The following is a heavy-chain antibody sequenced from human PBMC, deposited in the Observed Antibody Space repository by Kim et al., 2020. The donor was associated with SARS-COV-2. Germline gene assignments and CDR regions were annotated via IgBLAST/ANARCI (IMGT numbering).Heavy chain of an antibody. Sequence: ARKYPGRVTITADTSRSTAYMELSGLRSEDTAVYYCARAVYGSGSLLDYWGQGTLVTVSS. CDR3: ARAVYGSGSLLDY. J-gene: IGHJ4*02. V-gene: IGHV1-69*04. D-gene: IGHD3-10*01.